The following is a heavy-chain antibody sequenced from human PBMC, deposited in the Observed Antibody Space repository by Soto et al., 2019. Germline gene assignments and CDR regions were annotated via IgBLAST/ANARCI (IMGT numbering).Heavy chain of an antibody. V-gene: IGHV4-4*07. J-gene: IGHJ2*01. D-gene: IGHD3-9*01. CDR1: GVSITPYF. CDR3: ARHFDVDPSLDHYYFDL. CDR2: IYASGRT. Sequence: PETLSLTXTVSGVSITPYFWSWIRQPAGEAPEWLGHIYASGRTTYNPSLKSRVTMFVSQTQVSLRLTSVTAADTAVYYCARHFDVDPSLDHYYFDLWGRGALVTVSS.